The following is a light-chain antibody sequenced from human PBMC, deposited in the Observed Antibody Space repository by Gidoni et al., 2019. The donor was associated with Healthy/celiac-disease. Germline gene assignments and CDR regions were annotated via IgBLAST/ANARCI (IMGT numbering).Light chain of an antibody. Sequence: IVLTQSPGTLSLSPGERATLACRASQSVRSSDLAWYQQKPGQAPRLLSYGASSRATGIPDRFSGSGSGTDFTLTISRLEPEDFAVYYCQQYGSSIRTFGQGAKVEIK. CDR2: GAS. V-gene: IGKV3-20*01. J-gene: IGKJ1*01. CDR1: QSVRSSD. CDR3: QQYGSSIRT.